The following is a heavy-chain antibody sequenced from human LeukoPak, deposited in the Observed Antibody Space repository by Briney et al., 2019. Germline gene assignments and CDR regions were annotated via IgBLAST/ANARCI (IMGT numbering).Heavy chain of an antibody. D-gene: IGHD6-13*01. CDR3: ARDRGSSSWYGKDY. CDR2: INPNSGGT. Sequence: GASVKVSCKASGYTFTGYYMHWVRQAPGQGLEWMGWINPNSGGTNYAQKFQGRVTMTRDTSISTAYMELSRLRSDDTAVYYCARDRGSSSWYGKDYWGQGTLVTVSS. J-gene: IGHJ4*02. CDR1: GYTFTGYY. V-gene: IGHV1-2*02.